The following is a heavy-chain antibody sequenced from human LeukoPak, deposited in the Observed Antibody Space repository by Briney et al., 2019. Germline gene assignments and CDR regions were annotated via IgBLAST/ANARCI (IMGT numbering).Heavy chain of an antibody. D-gene: IGHD3-22*01. CDR3: AKRGVVIRVILVGFHKEAYYFDS. V-gene: IGHV3-23*01. CDR2: ISGSGGST. J-gene: IGHJ4*02. Sequence: GGSLRLSCAVSGITLSNYGMSWVRQAPGKGLEWVAGISGSGGSTNYAESVKGRFTVSRDNRKNTLFLQMNSLTAEDTAVYFCAKRGVVIRVILVGFHKEAYYFDSWGQGTLVTVSS. CDR1: GITLSNYG.